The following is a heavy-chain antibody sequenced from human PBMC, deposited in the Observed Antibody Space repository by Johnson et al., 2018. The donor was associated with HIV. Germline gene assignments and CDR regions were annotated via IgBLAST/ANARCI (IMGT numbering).Heavy chain of an antibody. CDR1: GFTFDDYA. D-gene: IGHD1-7*01. J-gene: IGHJ3*02. CDR2: LSWNSISI. V-gene: IGHV3-9*01. CDR3: AKDRELLELSHAFDS. Sequence: VQLVESGGGLVQPGRSLRLSCAASGFTFDDYAMHWVRQAPGKGLEWVSGLSWNSISIRYAAYVKGRFTISRDNAKNSLYLQMNSLRVEDTALYYCAKDRELLELSHAFDSWGQGTMVTVSS.